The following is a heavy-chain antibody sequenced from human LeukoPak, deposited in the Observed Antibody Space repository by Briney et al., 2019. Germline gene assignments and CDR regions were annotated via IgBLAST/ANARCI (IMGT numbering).Heavy chain of an antibody. CDR3: ARRRIAAAGTDY. CDR1: GGSISSYY. V-gene: IGHV4-59*08. CDR2: IYYSGST. Sequence: SETLSLTCTVSGGSISSYYWSWIRQPPGKGLEWIGYIYYSGSTNYNPSLKSRVTISVDTSKNQFSLMLSSVTAADTAVYYCARRRIAAAGTDYWGQGTLVTVSS. J-gene: IGHJ4*02. D-gene: IGHD6-13*01.